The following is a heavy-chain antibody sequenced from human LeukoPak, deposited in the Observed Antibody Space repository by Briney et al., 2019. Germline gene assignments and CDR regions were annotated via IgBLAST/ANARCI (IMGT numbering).Heavy chain of an antibody. CDR2: ISPSGVTT. CDR3: AKSLPLAGRRPFFFDY. V-gene: IGHV3-23*01. D-gene: IGHD6-19*01. J-gene: IGHJ4*02. CDR1: GFTFSSYA. Sequence: SGGSLRLSCAASGFTFSSYAMSWVRQAPGKWLEWVSGISPSGVTTYYADSVQGRFTISRDNSKNTLYLQMNSLSPEDTAIYYCAKSLPLAGRRPFFFDYWGQGTLVTVSS.